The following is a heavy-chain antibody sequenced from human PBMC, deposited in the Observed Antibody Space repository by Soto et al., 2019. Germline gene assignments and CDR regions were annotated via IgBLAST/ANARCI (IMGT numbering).Heavy chain of an antibody. CDR3: ASSGSSDAFDI. J-gene: IGHJ3*02. V-gene: IGHV3-21*01. CDR2: ISSSSSYI. Sequence: GGSLRLSCAASGFTFSSYSMNWVRQAPGKGLEWVSSISSSSSYIYYADSVKGRFTISRDNAKNSLYLQMNSLRAEDTAVYYCASSGSSDAFDIWGQGTMVTVSS. D-gene: IGHD3-10*01. CDR1: GFTFSSYS.